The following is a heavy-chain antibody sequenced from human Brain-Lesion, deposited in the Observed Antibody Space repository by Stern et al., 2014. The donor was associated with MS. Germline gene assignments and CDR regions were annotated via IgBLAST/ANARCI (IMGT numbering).Heavy chain of an antibody. Sequence: KESGPGLVKPSQTLSLTCTVSGGSISSGGYYWSWIRQHPGKGLEWIGYIHYSGSTYYNSALKSRVTISRDTSKNQFSLNLNSVTAADTAVYYCARVGVYVQTGWFDPWGQGALVTVSS. D-gene: IGHD2-8*01. J-gene: IGHJ5*02. CDR1: GGSISSGGYY. CDR3: ARVGVYVQTGWFDP. V-gene: IGHV4-31*03. CDR2: IHYSGST.